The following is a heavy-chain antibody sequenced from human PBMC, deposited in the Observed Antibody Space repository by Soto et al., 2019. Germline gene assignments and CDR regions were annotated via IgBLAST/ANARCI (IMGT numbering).Heavy chain of an antibody. D-gene: IGHD3-3*01. V-gene: IGHV3-43*01. CDR2: ITWDGGRT. CDR3: AKDQTLSFWSGLDY. J-gene: IGHJ4*02. CDR1: GFTFDDYG. Sequence: GGSLRLSCTASGFTFDDYGMHWIRQVPGKGLEWVSSITWDGGRTSYAESVKGRFTISRDNSTNSLYLQMNSLRTEDTALYYCAKDQTLSFWSGLDYWGQGTLVTAPQ.